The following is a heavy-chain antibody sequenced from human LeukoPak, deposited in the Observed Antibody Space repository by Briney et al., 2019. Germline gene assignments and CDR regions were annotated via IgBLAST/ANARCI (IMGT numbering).Heavy chain of an antibody. V-gene: IGHV4-4*02. CDR2: IYHSGST. Sequence: SGTLSLTCAVSGGSISSSNWWSWVRQPPGKGLEWIGEIYHSGSTNYNPSLKSRVTISVDKSKNQFSLKLSSVTAADTAVYYCASVGYYYDSSGYYRRLGYFDYWGQGTLVTVSS. J-gene: IGHJ4*02. D-gene: IGHD3-22*01. CDR3: ASVGYYYDSSGYYRRLGYFDY. CDR1: GGSISSSNW.